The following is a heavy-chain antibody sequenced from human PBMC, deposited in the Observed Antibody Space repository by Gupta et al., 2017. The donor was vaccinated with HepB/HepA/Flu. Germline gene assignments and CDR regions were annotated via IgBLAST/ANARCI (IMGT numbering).Heavy chain of an antibody. CDR3: ARSAYCGGDCYLEQYYYYYYMDV. V-gene: IGHV1-69*01. D-gene: IGHD2-21*01. J-gene: IGHJ6*03. Sequence: GSSVKVSCKASGGTFSSYAISWVRQAPGLGLEWMGGIIPIFGTANYAQKFQGRVTITADESTSTAYMELSSLRSEDTAVYYCARSAYCGGDCYLEQYYYYYYMDVWGKGTTVTVSS. CDR2: IIPIFGTA. CDR1: GGTFSSYA.